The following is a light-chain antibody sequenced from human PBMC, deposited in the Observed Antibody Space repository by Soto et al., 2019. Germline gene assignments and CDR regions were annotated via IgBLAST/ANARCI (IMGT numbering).Light chain of an antibody. Sequence: DIQMTQSPSSLSASIGDRVTITCRASQRIRAYFNWYQHKPGRAPKLLIYAASILERVVPSRCSGSGSGTDVSLSISRLHPEEVATYYCQQNYTTPLTFGQGTKVDIK. CDR2: AAS. CDR1: QRIRAY. CDR3: QQNYTTPLT. V-gene: IGKV1-39*01. J-gene: IGKJ1*01.